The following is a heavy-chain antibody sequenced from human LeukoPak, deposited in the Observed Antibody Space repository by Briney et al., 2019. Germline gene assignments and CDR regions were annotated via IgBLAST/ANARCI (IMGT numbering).Heavy chain of an antibody. V-gene: IGHV3-23*01. CDR1: GFTFSSYV. Sequence: GGSLRLSCAASGFTFSSYVMTWVCQAPGKGLEWVSAISGRGGNTYYADSVKGRFTISRDNSKNTLYLQMNSLRAEDTAIYYCAKAPPYCGGDCYSWYFDYWGQGTLVTVSS. D-gene: IGHD2-21*02. CDR3: AKAPPYCGGDCYSWYFDY. CDR2: ISGRGGNT. J-gene: IGHJ4*02.